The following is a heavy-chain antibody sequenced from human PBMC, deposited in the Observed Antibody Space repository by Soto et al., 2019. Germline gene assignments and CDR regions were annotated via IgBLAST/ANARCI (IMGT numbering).Heavy chain of an antibody. CDR2: IYPGDSYT. CDR1: GYSFTSNW. D-gene: IGHD5-18*01. J-gene: IGHJ4*02. Sequence: GESLKISCKGSGYSFTSNWIGWVRQMPGKGLEWMGIIYPGDSYTNYSPSFQGHVTISADKSISTAYLQWSSLKASDTAMYYCARLKDTASPGVFDYWGQGTLVTVSS. V-gene: IGHV5-51*01. CDR3: ARLKDTASPGVFDY.